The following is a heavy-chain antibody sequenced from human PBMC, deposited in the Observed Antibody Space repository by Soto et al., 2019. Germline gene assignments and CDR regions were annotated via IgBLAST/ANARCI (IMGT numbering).Heavy chain of an antibody. CDR2: ISVSGGRT. J-gene: IGHJ4*02. V-gene: IGHV3-23*01. Sequence: PLRLSCTASIFTFSNSAMCWVLKTPFKLLELISSISVSGGRTYYADSVKGRFTISRDNSKNTLFLQMNSLRGEDTAVYFCARDVTFCGDNCFSFSEYWGQGTLVTVSS. D-gene: IGHD2-21*01. CDR1: IFTFSNSA. CDR3: ARDVTFCGDNCFSFSEY.